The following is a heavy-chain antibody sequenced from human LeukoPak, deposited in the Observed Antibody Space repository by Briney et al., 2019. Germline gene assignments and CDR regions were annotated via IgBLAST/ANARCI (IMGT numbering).Heavy chain of an antibody. CDR1: GGSFSGYY. Sequence: SETLSLTCAVYGGSFSGYYWSWIRQPPGKGLEWIGEINHSGSTNYNPSLKSRVTISVDTSKNQFSLRLSSVTAADTAVYYCARAPGLFHAYDYWGQGTLVTVSS. D-gene: IGHD2-21*01. CDR3: ARAPGLFHAYDY. CDR2: INHSGST. V-gene: IGHV4-34*01. J-gene: IGHJ4*02.